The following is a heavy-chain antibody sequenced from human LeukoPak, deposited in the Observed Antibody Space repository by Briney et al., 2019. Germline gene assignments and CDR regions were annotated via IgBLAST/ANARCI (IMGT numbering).Heavy chain of an antibody. CDR3: ARDRAPGDYYGSGSLGYYYGMDV. D-gene: IGHD3-10*01. V-gene: IGHV4-31*03. CDR1: GGSLSSGGYY. CDR2: IYYSGST. Sequence: PSQTLSLTCTVYGGSLSSGGYYWSWIRHHPGKGLEWIGYIYYSGSTYYNTSLKSRVTISVDTSKNQFSLKLSSVTAADTAVYYCARDRAPGDYYGSGSLGYYYGMDVWGQGTTVTVSS. J-gene: IGHJ6*02.